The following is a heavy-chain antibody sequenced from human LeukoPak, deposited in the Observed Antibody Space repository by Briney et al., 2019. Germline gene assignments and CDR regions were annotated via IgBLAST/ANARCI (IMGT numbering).Heavy chain of an antibody. CDR1: GGTFSSYA. CDR2: IIPIFGTA. CDR3: PRAPYGANPVDY. J-gene: IGHJ4*02. D-gene: IGHD4-23*01. Sequence: ASVKVSYKASGGTFSSYALSWVRQAPGQGLEWVGGIIPIFGTANYAQKFQGRVTITADESTSPAYMELSSLRSEDTAAYYCPRAPYGANPVDYWGQGTLVTVSS. V-gene: IGHV1-69*13.